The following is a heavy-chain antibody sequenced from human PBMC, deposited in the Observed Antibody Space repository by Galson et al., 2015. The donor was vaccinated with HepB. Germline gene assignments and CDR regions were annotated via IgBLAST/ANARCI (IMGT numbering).Heavy chain of an antibody. J-gene: IGHJ5*02. D-gene: IGHD6-13*01. V-gene: IGHV5-51*03. CDR1: GYSFTSYW. CDR3: ARVGPPLLGIAAACFDP. CDR2: IYPGDSDT. Sequence: SGAEVKKPGESLKISCKGSGYSFTSYWIGWVRQMPGKGLEWMGIIYPGDSDTGYSPSFQGQVTISADKSISTAYLQWSSLKASDTAMYYCARVGPPLLGIAAACFDPWGQGTLVTVSS.